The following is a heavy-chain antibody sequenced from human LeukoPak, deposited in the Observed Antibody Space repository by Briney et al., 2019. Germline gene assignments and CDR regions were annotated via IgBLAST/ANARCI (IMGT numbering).Heavy chain of an antibody. J-gene: IGHJ4*02. Sequence: SETLSLTCTVSGGSISSYYWSWIRQPPGKGLEWIGYIYYSGSTNYNPSLKSRVTISVDTSKKQFSLRLSSVTAADTAVYYCARRQYGGVIDYWGQGSLVIVSS. V-gene: IGHV4-59*08. CDR2: IYYSGST. CDR1: GGSISSYY. CDR3: ARRQYGGVIDY. D-gene: IGHD3-16*01.